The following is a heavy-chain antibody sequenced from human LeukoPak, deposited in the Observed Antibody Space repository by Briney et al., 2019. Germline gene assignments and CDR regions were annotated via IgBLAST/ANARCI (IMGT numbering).Heavy chain of an antibody. V-gene: IGHV4-59*12. Sequence: SETLSLTCTVSGGSISSYYWSWIRQPPGKGLEWIGYIYYSGSTNYNPSLKSRVTISVDTSKNQFSLKLSSVTAADTAVYYCARAWAVAGLFDYWGQGTLVTVSS. D-gene: IGHD6-19*01. CDR1: GGSISSYY. J-gene: IGHJ4*02. CDR3: ARAWAVAGLFDY. CDR2: IYYSGST.